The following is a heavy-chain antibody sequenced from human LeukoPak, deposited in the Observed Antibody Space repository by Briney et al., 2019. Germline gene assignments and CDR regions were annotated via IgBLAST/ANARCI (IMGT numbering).Heavy chain of an antibody. J-gene: IGHJ5*02. V-gene: IGHV1-69*04. D-gene: IGHD6-13*01. CDR3: ARGLSSSWYGAEDNWFDP. CDR2: IIPILGIA. CDR1: GGTFSSYA. Sequence: SVKVSCKASGGTFSSYAISWVRQALGQGLEWMGRIIPILGIANYAQKFQGRVTITADKSTSTAYMELSSLRSEDTAVYYCARGLSSSWYGAEDNWFDPWGQGTLVTVSS.